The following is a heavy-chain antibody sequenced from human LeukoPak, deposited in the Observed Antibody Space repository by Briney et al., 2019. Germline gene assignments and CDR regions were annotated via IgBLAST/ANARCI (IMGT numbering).Heavy chain of an antibody. V-gene: IGHV5-51*01. CDR2: IYPGDSDT. CDR3: ARRIAVASTDYFDY. J-gene: IGHJ4*02. CDR1: GYSFANYW. Sequence: GESLKISCKGFGYSFANYWIGWVRQMPGKGLEWMGIIYPGDSDTRYSPSYQGQVTISADKSLTTAYLQWSSLKASDTAMYYCARRIAVASTDYFDYWGQGTLVTVSS. D-gene: IGHD6-19*01.